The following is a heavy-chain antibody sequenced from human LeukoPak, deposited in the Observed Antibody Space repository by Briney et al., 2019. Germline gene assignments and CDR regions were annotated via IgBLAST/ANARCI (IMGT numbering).Heavy chain of an antibody. V-gene: IGHV3-21*01. J-gene: IGHJ4*02. Sequence: GGSLRLSCAASGFTFSSYSMNWVRQAPGKGLEWVSSISSSGSYIYYADSVKGRFTISRDNAKNSLYLQMNSLRAEDTAVYYCARSGGDYVDYWGQGTLVTVSS. CDR1: GFTFSSYS. CDR2: ISSSGSYI. CDR3: ARSGGDYVDY. D-gene: IGHD2-15*01.